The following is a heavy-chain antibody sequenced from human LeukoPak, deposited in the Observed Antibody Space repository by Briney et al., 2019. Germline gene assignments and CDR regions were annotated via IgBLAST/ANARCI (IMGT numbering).Heavy chain of an antibody. J-gene: IGHJ6*02. CDR2: IYPGDSDT. V-gene: IGHV5-51*01. Sequence: PGESLKISCKGSGYSFTSYWIGWVRQMPGKGLEWMGIIYPGDSDTRYSPSFQGQVTISADKSISTAYLQWSSLKASDTAMYYCARRRHPPGFGESFYYYYGMDVWGQGTTVTVSS. CDR1: GYSFTSYW. D-gene: IGHD3-10*01. CDR3: ARRRHPPGFGESFYYYYGMDV.